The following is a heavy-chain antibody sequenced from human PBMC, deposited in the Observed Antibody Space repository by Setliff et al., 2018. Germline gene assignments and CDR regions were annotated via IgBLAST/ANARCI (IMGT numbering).Heavy chain of an antibody. CDR3: ARASRFGTTVWKGDYYMDV. CDR1: GYTFSSYA. Sequence: ASVKVSCKASGYTFSSYAMGWMRQAPGQRLEWMGWINTNTGNPNYAQDFTGRLVFSLDTSVSTAYLQISSLKAEDSAVYYCARASRFGTTVWKGDYYMDVWGKGTKVTV. D-gene: IGHD4-4*01. J-gene: IGHJ6*03. V-gene: IGHV7-4-1*02. CDR2: INTNTGNP.